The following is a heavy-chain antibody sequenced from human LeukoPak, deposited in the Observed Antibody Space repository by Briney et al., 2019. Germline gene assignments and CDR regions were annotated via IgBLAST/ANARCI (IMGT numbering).Heavy chain of an antibody. CDR3: ASSTEGYSYGYYYYGMDV. CDR2: IYYSGST. J-gene: IGHJ6*02. CDR1: GGSISNSNYY. Sequence: SETLSLTCTVSGGSISNSNYYWGWIRQPPGKGLEWIGSIYYSGSTYYNPSLKSRVTISVDTFKNQFSLKLSSVTAADTAVYYCASSTEGYSYGYYYYGMDVWGQGTTVTVSS. D-gene: IGHD5-18*01. V-gene: IGHV4-39*01.